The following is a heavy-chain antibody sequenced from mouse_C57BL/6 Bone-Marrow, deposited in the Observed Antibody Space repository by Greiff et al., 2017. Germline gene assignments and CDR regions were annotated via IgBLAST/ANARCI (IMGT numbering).Heavy chain of an antibody. V-gene: IGHV5-12*01. CDR3: ARHGLRNGYCDV. Sequence: DVMLVESGGGLVQPGGSLKLSCAASGFTFSDYYMYWVSQTPGQRLEWVAYISNGGGSTYYPDTVKGRFTISRDNAKNTLYLQMSRLKSEDTAMYYCARHGLRNGYCDVWGTGTTVTVSS. J-gene: IGHJ1*03. CDR2: ISNGGGST. CDR1: GFTFSDYY. D-gene: IGHD3-1*01.